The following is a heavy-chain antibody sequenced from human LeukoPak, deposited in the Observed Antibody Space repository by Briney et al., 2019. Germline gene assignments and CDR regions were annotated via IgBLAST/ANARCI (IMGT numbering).Heavy chain of an antibody. J-gene: IGHJ4*02. CDR1: GGSISSYY. V-gene: IGHV4-59*01. D-gene: IGHD3-22*01. CDR3: ARLITFYYDSSGYADY. Sequence: PSETLSLTCTVSGGSISSYYWSWIRQPPGKGLEWIGYIYYSGSTNYNPSLKSRVTISVDTSKNQFFLKLSSVTAADTAVYYCARLITFYYDSSGYADYWGQGTLVTVSS. CDR2: IYYSGST.